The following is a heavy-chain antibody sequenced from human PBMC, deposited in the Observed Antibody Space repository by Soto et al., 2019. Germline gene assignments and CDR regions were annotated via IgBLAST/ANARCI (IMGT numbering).Heavy chain of an antibody. J-gene: IGHJ6*02. D-gene: IGHD6-13*01. CDR2: ISTYNNNT. CDR1: GYTFPSYG. V-gene: IGHV1-18*01. CDR3: ARKTLGTWYPGIDTYYGLDV. Sequence: QVQLVQSGAEVKKPGASVKVSCKASGYTFPSYGINWVRQAPGQGLEWMGRISTYNNNTKYAQKVQGRVTMTTDTSASTAYMELRSLRSDDTAVYYCARKTLGTWYPGIDTYYGLDVWGQGTTVTVSS.